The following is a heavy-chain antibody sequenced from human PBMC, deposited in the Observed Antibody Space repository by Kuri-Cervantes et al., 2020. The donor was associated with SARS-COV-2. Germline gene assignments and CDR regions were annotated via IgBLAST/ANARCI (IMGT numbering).Heavy chain of an antibody. Sequence: GESLKISCAASGFTFSDCYMSWIRQAPGKGLEWVSYISSSGSTIYYADSVKGRFTISRDNAKNSLYLQMNSLRDEDTAVYYCARELSGWDSYYFYYMDVWGKGTTVTVSS. V-gene: IGHV3-11*04. CDR3: ARELSGWDSYYFYYMDV. J-gene: IGHJ6*03. CDR1: GFTFSDCY. CDR2: ISSSGSTI. D-gene: IGHD6-19*01.